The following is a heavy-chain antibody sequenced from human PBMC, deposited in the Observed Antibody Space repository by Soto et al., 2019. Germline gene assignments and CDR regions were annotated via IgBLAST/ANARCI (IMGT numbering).Heavy chain of an antibody. Sequence: PXGALRLSCSASGVTFSDYYMTWIRQAPGKGLEWVSYISSSVSYTNYADSVKGRFTISRDNAKNSVYLQMNSLGAEDTAVYYCAKASGRVTKRFDSWGRGNLVTVSS. CDR2: ISSSVSYT. V-gene: IGHV3-11*06. CDR3: AKASGRVTKRFDS. J-gene: IGHJ4*02. D-gene: IGHD4-17*01. CDR1: GVTFSDYY.